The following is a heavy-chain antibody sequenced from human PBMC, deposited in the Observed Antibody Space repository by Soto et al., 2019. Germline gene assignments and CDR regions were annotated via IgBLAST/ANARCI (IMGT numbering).Heavy chain of an antibody. CDR2: IDPSDSYT. CDR3: ATHGKSSVITKTYGMDV. J-gene: IGHJ6*02. V-gene: IGHV5-10-1*01. Sequence: ESLRISCKGAGYRVRGQWISSMRQMPGKDLEWMGRIDPSDSYTSYSPSFQGHVTISTDNSISTAYLQWSSLKASDPAIYYCATHGKSSVITKTYGMDVWRQPTTVTASS. D-gene: IGHD1-1*01. CDR1: GYRVRGQW.